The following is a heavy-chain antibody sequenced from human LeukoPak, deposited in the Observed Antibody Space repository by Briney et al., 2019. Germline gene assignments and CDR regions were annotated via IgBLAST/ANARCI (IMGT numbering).Heavy chain of an antibody. D-gene: IGHD6-13*01. V-gene: IGHV4-39*07. J-gene: IGHJ4*02. CDR2: IYYSGST. CDR3: ARDKQAAGTVGDFDY. CDR1: GGSISSSSYY. Sequence: SETLSLTCTVSGGSISSSSYYWGWIRQPPGKGLEWIGSIYYSGSTYYNPSLKSRVTISVDTSKNQFSLKLSSVTAADTAVYYCARDKQAAGTVGDFDYWGQGTLVTVSS.